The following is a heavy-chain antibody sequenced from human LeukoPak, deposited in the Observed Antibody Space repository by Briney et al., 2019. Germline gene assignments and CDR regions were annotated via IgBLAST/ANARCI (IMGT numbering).Heavy chain of an antibody. CDR2: ISDSGDRA. V-gene: IGHV3-23*01. CDR3: ATRDPCSGGSCYGLGY. D-gene: IGHD2-15*01. CDR1: GFTFSSYA. J-gene: IGHJ4*02. Sequence: GGSLRLSCAASGFTFSSYAMNWVRQAPGKGLEWVSTISDSGDRAQYADSVKGRFTISRDNSKNTLHLVMNSLRAEDTAVYYCATRDPCSGGSCYGLGYWGQGTLVTVSS.